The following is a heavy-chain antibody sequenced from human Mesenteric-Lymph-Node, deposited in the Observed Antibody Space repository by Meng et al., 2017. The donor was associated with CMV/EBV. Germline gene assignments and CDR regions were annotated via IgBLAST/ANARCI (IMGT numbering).Heavy chain of an antibody. CDR3: ARGLGDLVD. Sequence: ASVKVSCKASGNTFSTYDINWVRQAAGQGLEWMGWINPNSGDTGYAQKFQGRVTITRDTSISTAYMELSSLKSEDTAVYYCARGLGDLVDWGQGTLVTVSS. J-gene: IGHJ4*02. V-gene: IGHV1-8*03. D-gene: IGHD2-8*02. CDR1: GNTFSTYD. CDR2: INPNSGDT.